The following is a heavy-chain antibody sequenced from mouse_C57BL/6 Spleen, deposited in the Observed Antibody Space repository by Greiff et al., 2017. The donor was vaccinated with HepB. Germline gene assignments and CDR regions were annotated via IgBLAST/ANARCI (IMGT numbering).Heavy chain of an antibody. J-gene: IGHJ4*01. D-gene: IGHD1-1*01. CDR1: GFTFSDYG. Sequence: EVQGVESGGGLVKPGGSLKLSCAASGFTFSDYGMHWVRQAPEKGLEWVAYISSGSSTIYYADTVKGRFTISRDNAKNTLFLQMTSLRSEDTAMYYCARRVTTVVAPSMDYLGQGTSVTVSS. V-gene: IGHV5-17*01. CDR2: ISSGSSTI. CDR3: ARRVTTVVAPSMDY.